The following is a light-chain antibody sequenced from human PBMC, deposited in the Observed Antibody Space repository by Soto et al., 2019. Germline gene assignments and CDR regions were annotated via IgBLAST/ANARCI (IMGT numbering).Light chain of an antibody. J-gene: IGKJ4*01. V-gene: IGKV3-11*01. CDR2: DAS. Sequence: ETVLTQSPPTLSLSPGEGATLSCRASQSVSKYLAWYQQKPGQAPRLLIYDASTRATGIPARFSGSGSGTDFTLTISSLEPEDFAVYYCPQRSNWPPSFGGGTKVEIK. CDR1: QSVSKY. CDR3: PQRSNWPPS.